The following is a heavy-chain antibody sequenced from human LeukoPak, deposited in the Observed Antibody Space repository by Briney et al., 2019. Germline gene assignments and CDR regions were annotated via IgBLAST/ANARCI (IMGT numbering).Heavy chain of an antibody. CDR2: ISSSSSYI. J-gene: IGHJ3*02. V-gene: IGHV3-21*01. CDR1: GFTFSSYS. Sequence: GGSLRLSCAASGFTFSSYSMNWVRQAPGKGLEWVSSISSSSSYIYYADSVKGRFTISRDNAKNSLYLQMNSLRAEDTAVYYCARGNNSSWYNAFDIWGQGTMVTVSS. D-gene: IGHD6-13*01. CDR3: ARGNNSSWYNAFDI.